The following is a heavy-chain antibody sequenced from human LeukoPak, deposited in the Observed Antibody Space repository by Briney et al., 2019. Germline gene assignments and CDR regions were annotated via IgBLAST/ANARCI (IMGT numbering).Heavy chain of an antibody. CDR2: IKEDGSEK. D-gene: IGHD3/OR15-3a*01. Sequence: GGSLRLSCAASGFTFSSHWMSWVRQAPRKGLEWLANIKEDGSEKYYVDSEKGRFTISRDNAKNSLFLQMNSLRDEDTATYYCVRDLVWDTGRVDYWGQGTLVTVSS. V-gene: IGHV3-7*01. CDR3: VRDLVWDTGRVDY. J-gene: IGHJ4*02. CDR1: GFTFSSHW.